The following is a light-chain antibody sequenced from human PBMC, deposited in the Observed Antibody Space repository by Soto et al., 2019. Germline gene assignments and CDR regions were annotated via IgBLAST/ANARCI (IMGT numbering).Light chain of an antibody. Sequence: QSVLTQPPSVSATPGQTVTISCSGSNSNIGNNYVSWYQQLPGTAPKLLIYSNNQRPSGVPDRFSGSKSGTSASLAISGLQSEDEADYYCAAWDDSLNGYVFGTGTKVTVL. J-gene: IGLJ1*01. CDR3: AAWDDSLNGYV. V-gene: IGLV1-44*01. CDR1: NSNIGNNY. CDR2: SNN.